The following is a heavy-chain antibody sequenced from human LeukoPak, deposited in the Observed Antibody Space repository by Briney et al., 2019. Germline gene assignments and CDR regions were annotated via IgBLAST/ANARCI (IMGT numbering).Heavy chain of an antibody. D-gene: IGHD6-19*01. V-gene: IGHV3-7*01. Sequence: GGSLRLSCAASGFMFSSNWMFWVRQAPGKGLEWVATIKQDGSEKYYVDSVKGRFTISRDNAKNSLYLQMDSLRAEDTAVYYCASGAGWIFDYWGRGTLVTVSS. CDR1: GFMFSSNW. CDR2: IKQDGSEK. CDR3: ASGAGWIFDY. J-gene: IGHJ4*02.